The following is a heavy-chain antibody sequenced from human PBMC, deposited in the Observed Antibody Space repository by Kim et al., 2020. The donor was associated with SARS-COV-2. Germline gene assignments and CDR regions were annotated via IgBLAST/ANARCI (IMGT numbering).Heavy chain of an antibody. V-gene: IGHV3-23*01. Sequence: GGSLRLSCAASGFTFSSYAMSWARQAPGKGLEWVSTISGSGGSTYYADSVKGRFTISRDNSKNTLYLQMNSLRAEDTAVYYCAKGESLTGFDYWGQGTLVTVSS. CDR1: GFTFSSYA. CDR3: AKGESLTGFDY. CDR2: ISGSGGST. D-gene: IGHD3-10*01. J-gene: IGHJ4*02.